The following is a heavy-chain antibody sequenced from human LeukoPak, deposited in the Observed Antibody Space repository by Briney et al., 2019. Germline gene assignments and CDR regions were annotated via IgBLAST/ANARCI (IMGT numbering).Heavy chain of an antibody. CDR1: GYTFASYG. CDR2: VSAYNGNT. CDR3: VRVSCGYNCHYGMDV. V-gene: IGHV1-18*01. J-gene: IGHJ6*02. D-gene: IGHD5-18*01. Sequence: GASVKVSCKASGYTFASYGISWLRQAPGQGLEWVGWVSAYNGNTKYAQKVQGRVSMTTDTSTSTAYMELRSLRSDDTALYYCVRVSCGYNCHYGMDVWGQGTTVTVSS.